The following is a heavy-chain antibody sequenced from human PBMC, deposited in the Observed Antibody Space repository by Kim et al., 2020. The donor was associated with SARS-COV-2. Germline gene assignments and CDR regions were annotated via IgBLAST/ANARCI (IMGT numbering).Heavy chain of an antibody. J-gene: IGHJ5*02. CDR3: ATIQSRGWFS. CDR2: INPNSGGT. Sequence: ASVKVSCKASGYTFTAYYMHWARQAPGQGLEWMGWINPNSGGTNYTQKFQGRVSMTRDTSISTAYMELSSLRSDDTAVFYCATIQSRGWFSWGQGTLVTVSS. CDR1: GYTFTAYY. V-gene: IGHV1-2*02. D-gene: IGHD6-19*01.